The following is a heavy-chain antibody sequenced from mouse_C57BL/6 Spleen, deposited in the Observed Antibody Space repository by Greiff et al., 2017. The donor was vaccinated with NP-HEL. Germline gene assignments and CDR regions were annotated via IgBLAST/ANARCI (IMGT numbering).Heavy chain of an antibody. Sequence: QVQLQQSGAELLKPGASVKLSCKATGYTFTGYWIEWVKQRPGRGLEWIGEIFPGSGSTNYNEKFKGKATFTADTSSNTAYMQLSSLTTEDTAIYYCARLGRHYYYGTGFAYWGQGTLVTVSA. CDR2: IFPGSGST. V-gene: IGHV1-9*01. CDR3: ARLGRHYYYGTGFAY. J-gene: IGHJ3*01. D-gene: IGHD1-1*01. CDR1: GYTFTGYW.